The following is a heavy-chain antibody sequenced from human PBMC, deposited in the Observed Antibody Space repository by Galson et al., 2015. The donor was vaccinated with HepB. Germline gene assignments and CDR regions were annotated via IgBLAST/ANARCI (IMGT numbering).Heavy chain of an antibody. J-gene: IGHJ3*02. CDR2: ISSGSTTI. V-gene: IGHV3-48*02. CDR1: GFTFSTYN. CDR3: ARGDYVFDI. D-gene: IGHD3/OR15-3a*01. Sequence: SLRLSCADSGFTFSTYNMNWVRQAPGKGLEWVSYISSGSTTIYYVDSVKGRFTISRDDAKNSLYLQMNSLRDEDTAVYYCARGDYVFDIWGQGTMVTVSS.